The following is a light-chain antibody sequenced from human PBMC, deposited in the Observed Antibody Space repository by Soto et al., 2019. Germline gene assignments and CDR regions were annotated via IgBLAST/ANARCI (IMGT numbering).Light chain of an antibody. CDR3: QRYKSASWT. J-gene: IGKJ1*01. Sequence: DIQMTQSPSSLSASVGDRVTITFRASQGISNYLAWYQQKPGKVPKLLIYAASTLQPGVPSRFSGSGSGTDFTLTISSLQPDDVASYYCQRYKSASWTFGQGTKVDIK. CDR2: AAS. V-gene: IGKV1-27*01. CDR1: QGISNY.